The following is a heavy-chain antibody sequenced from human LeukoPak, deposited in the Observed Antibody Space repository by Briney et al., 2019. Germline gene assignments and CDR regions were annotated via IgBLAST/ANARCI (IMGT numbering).Heavy chain of an antibody. D-gene: IGHD6-13*01. CDR3: AKARGSSSWYPSCFDY. CDR1: GFTFSSYG. CDR2: ISGSGGST. Sequence: PGGSLRLSCAASGFTFSSYGMSWVRQAPGKGLEWVSAISGSGGSTYYADSVKGRFTISRDNSKNTLYLQMNSLRAEDTAVYYCAKARGSSSWYPSCFDYWGQGTLVTVSS. J-gene: IGHJ4*02. V-gene: IGHV3-23*01.